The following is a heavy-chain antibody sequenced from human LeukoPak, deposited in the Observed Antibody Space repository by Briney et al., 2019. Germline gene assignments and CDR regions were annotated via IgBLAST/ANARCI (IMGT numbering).Heavy chain of an antibody. D-gene: IGHD2-2*01. CDR2: IWYDGSNK. CDR3: ARGETSSYDY. J-gene: IGHJ4*02. CDR1: GFTFSSYG. Sequence: PGGSLSLSCAASGFTFSSYGMHWVRQAPGKGLEWVAVIWYDGSNKYYAASVKGRFTISRANSKNTVYLQMNSLRAEDTAVYYCARGETSSYDYWGQGTLVTVSS. V-gene: IGHV3-33*01.